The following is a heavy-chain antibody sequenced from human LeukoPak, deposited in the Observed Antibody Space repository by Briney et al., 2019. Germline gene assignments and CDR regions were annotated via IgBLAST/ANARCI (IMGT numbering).Heavy chain of an antibody. J-gene: IGHJ4*02. V-gene: IGHV4-30-4*01. CDR1: GGSISSGDYY. CDR2: IYYSGST. D-gene: IGHD5-18*01. CDR3: ARGRFAAMAGKYDY. Sequence: PSETLSLTCTVSGGSISSGDYYWSWIRQPPGKGLEWIGYIYYSGSTYYNPSLKSRVTISVDTSKNQFSLKLSSVTAADTAVYYCARGRFAAMAGKYDYWGQGTLVTVSS.